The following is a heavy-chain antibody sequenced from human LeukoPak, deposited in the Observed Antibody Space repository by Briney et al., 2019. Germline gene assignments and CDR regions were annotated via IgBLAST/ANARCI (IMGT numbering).Heavy chain of an antibody. CDR3: ARQQSAVTTFDY. CDR1: GFTVTTNY. CDR2: LYSGGTT. J-gene: IGHJ4*02. Sequence: GGSLRLSCAASGFTVTTNYMSWVRQAPGKGLEWVSALYSGGTTYYADSVKGRFTISGDNSKNTLFLQMNSLRAEDTAVYYCARQQSAVTTFDYWGQGTLVTVSS. D-gene: IGHD4-17*01. V-gene: IGHV3-66*04.